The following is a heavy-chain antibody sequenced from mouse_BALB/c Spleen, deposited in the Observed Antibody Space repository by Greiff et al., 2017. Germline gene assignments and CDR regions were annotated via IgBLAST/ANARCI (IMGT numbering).Heavy chain of an antibody. V-gene: IGHV14-3*02. CDR2: IDPANGNT. CDR3: ARASDSV. J-gene: IGHJ1*01. CDR1: GFNIKDTY. Sequence: VQLKESGAELVKPGASVKLSCTASGFNIKDTYMHWVKQRPEQGLEWIGRIDPANGNTKYDPKFQGKATITADTSSNTAYLQLSSLTSEDTAVYYCARASDSVWGAGTTVTVSS.